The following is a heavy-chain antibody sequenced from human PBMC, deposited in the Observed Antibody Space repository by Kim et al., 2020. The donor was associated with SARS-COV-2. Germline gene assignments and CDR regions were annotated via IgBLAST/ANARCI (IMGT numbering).Heavy chain of an antibody. CDR3: ARQVNYGDKEVPKGNWFDP. CDR2: IYYSGST. CDR1: GGSISSSSYY. J-gene: IGHJ5*02. V-gene: IGHV4-39*01. Sequence: SETLSLTCTVSGGSISSSSYYWGWIRQPPGKGLEWIGSIYYSGSTYYNPSLKSRVTISVDTSKNQFSLKLSSVTAADTAVYYCARQVNYGDKEVPKGNWFDPWGQGTLVTVSS. D-gene: IGHD4-17*01.